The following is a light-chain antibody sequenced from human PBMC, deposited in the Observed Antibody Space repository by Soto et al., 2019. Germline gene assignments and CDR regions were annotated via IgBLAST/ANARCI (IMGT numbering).Light chain of an antibody. CDR3: QQRSEWPRT. V-gene: IGKV3-11*01. Sequence: EIVLTQSPATLSLSPGERATLSCRASQSISSSLACYQQKPGQAPRLLIYYASTRATGFPARFSGSGSGTDFTLTIGSLEPEDFAVYYCQQRSEWPRTFGQGTKVEIK. CDR2: YAS. CDR1: QSISSS. J-gene: IGKJ1*01.